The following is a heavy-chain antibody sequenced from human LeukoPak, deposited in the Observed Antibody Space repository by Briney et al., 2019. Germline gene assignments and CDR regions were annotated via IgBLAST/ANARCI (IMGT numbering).Heavy chain of an antibody. CDR2: VSPPGGGT. Sequence: VGSLRLSCGPSLFTLTKDSIKCGRHAPGKGLEWLSGVSPPGGGTYYADSVKSRFTISRDDSKNTLSLQMNSLRVEDTAVYYCARDLAWGAFDYWGQGTLVTVSS. CDR3: ARDLAWGAFDY. CDR1: LFTLTKDS. J-gene: IGHJ4*02. D-gene: IGHD7-27*01. V-gene: IGHV3-23*01.